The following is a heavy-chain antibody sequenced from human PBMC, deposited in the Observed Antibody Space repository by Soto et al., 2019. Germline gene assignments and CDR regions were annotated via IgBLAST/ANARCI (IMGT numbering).Heavy chain of an antibody. CDR2: IIPIFGTA. J-gene: IGHJ6*02. CDR1: GGTFSSYA. Sequence: VASVKVSCNASGGTFSSYAISWVRQAPGQGLEWMVGIIPIFGTANYAQKLQGRVSITADESTRTVYMELSSVRSEGTAVYYCARARWGSSFGSWGQGTTVTVSS. CDR3: ARARWGSSFGS. D-gene: IGHD6-6*01. V-gene: IGHV1-69*13.